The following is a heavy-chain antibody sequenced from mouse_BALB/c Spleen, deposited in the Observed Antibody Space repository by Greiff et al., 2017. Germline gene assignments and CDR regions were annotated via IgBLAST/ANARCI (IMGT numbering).Heavy chain of an antibody. Sequence: VQLQQSGPELVKPGASVKISCKASGYAFSSSWMNWVKQRPGQGLEWIGRIYPGDGDTNYNGKFKGKATLTADKSSSTAYMQLSSLTSVDSAVYFCARTSSHPFDYWGQGTTLTVSS. CDR3: ARTSSHPFDY. J-gene: IGHJ2*01. V-gene: IGHV1-82*01. CDR2: IYPGDGDT. D-gene: IGHD1-1*01. CDR1: GYAFSSSW.